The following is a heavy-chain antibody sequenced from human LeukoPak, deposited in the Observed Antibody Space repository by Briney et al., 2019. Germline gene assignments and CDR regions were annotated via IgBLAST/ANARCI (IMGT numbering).Heavy chain of an antibody. J-gene: IGHJ4*02. V-gene: IGHV3-23*01. D-gene: IGHD3-9*01. CDR2: ISGSGGST. Sequence: GGSLRLSCAASGFTFSSYAMSWVRQAPGKGLEWVSAISGSGGSTYYADSVKGRFTISRDNSKNTLYLQMNSLRAEDTAVYYCAKELHYYDILTGPFDYWRQGTLVTVSS. CDR1: GFTFSSYA. CDR3: AKELHYYDILTGPFDY.